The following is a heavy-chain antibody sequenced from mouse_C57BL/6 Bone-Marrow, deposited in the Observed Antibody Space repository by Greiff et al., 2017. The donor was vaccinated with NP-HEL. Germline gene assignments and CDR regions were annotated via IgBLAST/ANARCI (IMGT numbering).Heavy chain of an antibody. J-gene: IGHJ1*03. CDR2: INPGSGGT. Sequence: VHLVESGAELVRPGTSVKVSCKASGYAFTNYYIEWVKQRHGQGLEWIGVINPGSGGTNYNEKFKGKATLTADKSSSTAYMPLRSLTSEDSAVFFCGEWGYGSSHRCFDYWGTGTTVTVSS. V-gene: IGHV1-54*01. D-gene: IGHD1-1*01. CDR3: GEWGYGSSHRCFDY. CDR1: GYAFTNYY.